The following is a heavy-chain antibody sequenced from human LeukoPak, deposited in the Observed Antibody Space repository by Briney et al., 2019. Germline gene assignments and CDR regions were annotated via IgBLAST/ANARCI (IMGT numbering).Heavy chain of an antibody. CDR3: ARPRSPNYYGSGSIAFDI. D-gene: IGHD3-10*01. J-gene: IGHJ3*02. V-gene: IGHV5-51*01. CDR2: IYPGDSDT. CDR1: GYSFTSYW. Sequence: GESLKISCKGSGYSFTSYWIGWVRQMPGKGLEWMGIIYPGDSDTRYSPSFQGQVTISADKSISTAYLQWSSLKASDTAMYYCARPRSPNYYGSGSIAFDIWGQGTMVTVSS.